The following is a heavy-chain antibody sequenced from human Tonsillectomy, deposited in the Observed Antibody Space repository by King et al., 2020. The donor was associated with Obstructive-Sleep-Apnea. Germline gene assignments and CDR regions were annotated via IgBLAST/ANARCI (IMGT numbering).Heavy chain of an antibody. CDR2: ISSSSSTI. CDR1: GFTFSSYI. J-gene: IGHJ4*02. V-gene: IGHV3-48*04. D-gene: IGHD6-19*01. Sequence: VQLVESGGGLVQPGGSLRLSCAASGFTFSSYIMNWVRQAPGKGLEWVSYISSSSSTIYYADSVKGRFTISRDNAKNSLYLQMNSLRAEDTAVYYCARASSGLDYWGQGTLVTVSS. CDR3: ARASSGLDY.